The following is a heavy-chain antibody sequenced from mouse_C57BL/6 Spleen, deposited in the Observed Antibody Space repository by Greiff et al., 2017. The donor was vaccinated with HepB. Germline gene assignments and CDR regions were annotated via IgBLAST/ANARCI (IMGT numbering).Heavy chain of an antibody. CDR3: ARHEVGNYAFDY. Sequence: VHLVESGAELVKPGASVKLSCKASGYTFTEYTIHWVKQRSGQGLEWIGWFYPGSGSIKYNEKFKDKATLTADKSSSTVYMELSRLTSEDSAVYFCARHEVGNYAFDYWGQGTTLTVSS. D-gene: IGHD2-1*01. J-gene: IGHJ2*01. CDR2: FYPGSGSI. CDR1: GYTFTEYT. V-gene: IGHV1-62-2*01.